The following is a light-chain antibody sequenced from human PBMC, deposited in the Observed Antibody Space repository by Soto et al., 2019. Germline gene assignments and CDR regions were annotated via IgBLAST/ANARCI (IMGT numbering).Light chain of an antibody. Sequence: QSVLTQPPSVSGAPGQTVAISCTGTSSNIGPGFDVHWYQQVPGTAPKLVPYGNTIRPSGVPDRFSGSRSGSSASLVITGLRAEDEADYYCQSYDSSLTGSVFGTGTKVTVL. CDR3: QSYDSSLTGSV. V-gene: IGLV1-40*01. CDR1: SSNIGPGFD. J-gene: IGLJ1*01. CDR2: GNT.